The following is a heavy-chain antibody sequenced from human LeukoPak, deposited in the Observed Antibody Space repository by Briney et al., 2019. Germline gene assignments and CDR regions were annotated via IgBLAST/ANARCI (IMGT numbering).Heavy chain of an antibody. D-gene: IGHD3-16*01. CDR1: GFTFRKHW. J-gene: IGHJ3*02. CDR3: ARDLSWGAFI. CDR2: IREDGNEK. V-gene: IGHV3-7*03. Sequence: GGSLRLSCAATGFTFRKHWMSWVRQTVGKGLECVAKIREDGNEKHYVDSVKGRFTISRDNAKNTVYLQMNSLRADDTAVYYCARDLSWGAFIWGQGTMVTVSS.